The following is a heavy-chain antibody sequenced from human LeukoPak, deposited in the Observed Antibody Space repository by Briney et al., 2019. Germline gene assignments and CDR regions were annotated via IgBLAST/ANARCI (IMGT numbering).Heavy chain of an antibody. CDR3: AKDRGWFGGSLANFDS. D-gene: IGHD3-10*01. J-gene: IGHJ4*02. CDR2: IIPIFGTA. V-gene: IGHV1-69*05. Sequence: SVKVSCKASGGTFSSYAISWVRQAPGQGLEWMGGIIPIFGTANYAQKFQGRVTITTDESTSTAYMELSSLRSEDTAVYYCAKDRGWFGGSLANFDSWGQGTLVTVSS. CDR1: GGTFSSYA.